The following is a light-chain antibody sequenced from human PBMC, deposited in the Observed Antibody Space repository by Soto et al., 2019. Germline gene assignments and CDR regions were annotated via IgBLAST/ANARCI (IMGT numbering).Light chain of an antibody. Sequence: ETVMTQSPVTLSVSPGDTATLSCRASQRVSSHLAWYQQKPGQAPRLLIYGASSRATGIPARFSGSGSGTEFTLTISSLQSEDFAVYYCQQYGSSPRTFGQGTKVDIK. CDR3: QQYGSSPRT. V-gene: IGKV3-15*01. CDR2: GAS. CDR1: QRVSSH. J-gene: IGKJ1*01.